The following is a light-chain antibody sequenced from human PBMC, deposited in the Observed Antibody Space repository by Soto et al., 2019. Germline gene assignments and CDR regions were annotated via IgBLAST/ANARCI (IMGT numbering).Light chain of an antibody. V-gene: IGLV2-14*03. J-gene: IGLJ2*01. Sequence: QSALTQPASVSGSPGQSITISCAGASSDVGAYNYVSWYQHHPGKAPKLIIYDVGNRPSGVSNRFSGAKSGNTASLTISGLQADDEADYYCSSYGGDSNPVVFGGGTKLTVL. CDR2: DVG. CDR1: SSDVGAYNY. CDR3: SSYGGDSNPVV.